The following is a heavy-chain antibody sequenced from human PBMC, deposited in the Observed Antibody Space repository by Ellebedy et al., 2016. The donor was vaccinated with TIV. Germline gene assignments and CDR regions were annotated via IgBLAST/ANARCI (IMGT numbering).Heavy chain of an antibody. V-gene: IGHV3-23*01. J-gene: IGHJ4*02. CDR3: ARDFGDF. CDR2: ISGSGGST. D-gene: IGHD3-10*01. Sequence: GGSLRLSXAASGFTFSSYVLSWVRQAPGKGLEWVSAISGSGGSTYYADSVKGRFTISRDNAKNSLYLQMNSLRAEDTALYYCARDFGDFWGQGTLVTVSS. CDR1: GFTFSSYV.